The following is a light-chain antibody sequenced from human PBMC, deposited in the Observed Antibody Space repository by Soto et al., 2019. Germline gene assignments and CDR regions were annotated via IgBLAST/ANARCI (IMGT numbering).Light chain of an antibody. CDR2: EVS. CDR3: CSYARGITYV. CDR1: SSDVGGYNY. V-gene: IGLV2-14*01. J-gene: IGLJ1*01. Sequence: QSVLTQPASVSGSPGQSITISCTGTSSDVGGYNYVSWYQQQSGKAPKLMIHEVSNRPSGVSSRFSGSKSGNTASLTISGLQAEDEAGYYCCSYARGITYVFGPGTKVTVL.